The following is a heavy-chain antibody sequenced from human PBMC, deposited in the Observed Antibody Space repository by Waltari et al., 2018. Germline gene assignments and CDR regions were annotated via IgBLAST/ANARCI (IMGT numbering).Heavy chain of an antibody. CDR3: ARGFSSSLGY. CDR2: ISDSSGTI. V-gene: IGHV3-48*01. D-gene: IGHD6-13*01. J-gene: IGHJ4*02. Sequence: EVQLVESGGGLVQPGGSLRLSCAASGFTFRTYAMNWVRQAPGKGLEWVSYISDSSGTIYYADSLKGRFTSSRDNTKNSLYRQMSSLRAEDTAVYYCARGFSSSLGYWGQGTLVTVSS. CDR1: GFTFRTYA.